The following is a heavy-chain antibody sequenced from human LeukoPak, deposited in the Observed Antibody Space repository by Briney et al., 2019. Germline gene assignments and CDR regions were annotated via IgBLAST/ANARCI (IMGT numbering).Heavy chain of an antibody. V-gene: IGHV1-24*01. Sequence: ASVKVSCKVSGYTLTELSMHWVRQAPGKGLEWMGGFDPEDGETIYAQKFQGRVTMTRDMSTSTDYMELSSLRSEDTAVYYCARDNSVEDTAWWFDPWGQGTLVTVSS. CDR3: ARDNSVEDTAWWFDP. J-gene: IGHJ5*02. CDR1: GYTLTELS. CDR2: FDPEDGET. D-gene: IGHD4-23*01.